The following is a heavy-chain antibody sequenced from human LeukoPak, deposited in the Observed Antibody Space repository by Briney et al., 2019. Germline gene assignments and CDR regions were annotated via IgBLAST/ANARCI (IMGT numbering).Heavy chain of an antibody. CDR3: ARLTGYYHY. CDR2: IYHSGDT. V-gene: IGHV4-30-4*08. J-gene: IGHJ4*02. D-gene: IGHD3-9*01. Sequence: PSETLSLTCTVSGGSISSTSYYWGWIRQPPGKGLEWIGYIYHSGDTYYNPSLKSRVTISVDTSKNQFSLKLSSVTAADTAVYYCARLTGYYHYWGQGTLVTVSS. CDR1: GGSISSTSYY.